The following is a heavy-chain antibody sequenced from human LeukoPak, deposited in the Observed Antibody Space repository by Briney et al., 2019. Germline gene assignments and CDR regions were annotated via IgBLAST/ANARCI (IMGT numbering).Heavy chain of an antibody. D-gene: IGHD3-3*01. CDR2: IIPIFGTA. V-gene: IGHV1-69*05. CDR3: ARAGYDFWSGYNAYDY. J-gene: IGHJ4*02. CDR1: GGTFSSYA. Sequence: SVKVSCKASGGTFSSYAISWVRQAPGQGLEWMGGIIPIFGTANYAQKFQGRVTMTTDTSTSTAYMELRSLRSDDTAVYYCARAGYDFWSGYNAYDYWGQGTLVTVSS.